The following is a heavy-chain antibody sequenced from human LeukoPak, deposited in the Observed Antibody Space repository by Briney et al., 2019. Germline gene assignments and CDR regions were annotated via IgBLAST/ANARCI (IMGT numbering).Heavy chain of an antibody. CDR3: ASSPVLLWFGELEDYYYYMDV. Sequence: SETLSLTCTVSGGSISSYYWSWIRQPPGKGLEWIGYIYYSGSTNYNPSLKSRVTISVDTSKNQFSLKLSSVTAADTAVYYCASSPVLLWFGELEDYYYYMDVWGKGTTVTVSS. CDR1: GGSISSYY. D-gene: IGHD3-10*01. J-gene: IGHJ6*03. V-gene: IGHV4-59*01. CDR2: IYYSGST.